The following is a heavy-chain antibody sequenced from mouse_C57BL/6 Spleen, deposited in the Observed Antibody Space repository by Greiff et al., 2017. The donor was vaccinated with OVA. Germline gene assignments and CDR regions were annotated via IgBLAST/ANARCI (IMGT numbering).Heavy chain of an antibody. CDR2: ISYDGSN. CDR3: ARQPVVATYWYFDV. CDR1: GYSITSGYY. Sequence: EVQLQQSGPGLVKPSQSLSLTCSVTGYSITSGYYWNWIRQFPGNKLEWMGYISYDGSNNYNPSLKNRITITRDTSKNQFFLKLNSVTTEDTATYYGARQPVVATYWYFDVWGTGTTVTVSS. D-gene: IGHD1-1*01. V-gene: IGHV3-6*01. J-gene: IGHJ1*03.